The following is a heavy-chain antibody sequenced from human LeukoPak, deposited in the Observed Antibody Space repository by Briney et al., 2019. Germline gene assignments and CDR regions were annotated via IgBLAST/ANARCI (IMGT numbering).Heavy chain of an antibody. Sequence: GGSLRLSCEVSGFTSSDYYMSWVRQAPGKGMECVSYISSDSSYTNYADSVRGRFNISRDNAKNSLYLQMNSLRAEDTAVYYCVRGGPYGDYDAYWGQGTLVTVSS. CDR1: GFTSSDYY. V-gene: IGHV3-11*06. J-gene: IGHJ4*02. D-gene: IGHD4-17*01. CDR3: VRGGPYGDYDAY. CDR2: ISSDSSYT.